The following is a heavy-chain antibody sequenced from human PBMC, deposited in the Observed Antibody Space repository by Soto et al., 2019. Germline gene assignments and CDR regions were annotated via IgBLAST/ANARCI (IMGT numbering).Heavy chain of an antibody. CDR1: GYTLTELS. Sequence: ASVKVSCKVSGYTLTELSMHWVRQAPGKGLEWMGGFDPEDGETIYAQKFQGRVTMTEDTSTDTAYMELSSLRSEDTAVYYCATNIEEWSNKALYFDYWGQGTLVTVFS. CDR2: FDPEDGET. CDR3: ATNIEEWSNKALYFDY. J-gene: IGHJ4*02. D-gene: IGHD3-3*01. V-gene: IGHV1-24*01.